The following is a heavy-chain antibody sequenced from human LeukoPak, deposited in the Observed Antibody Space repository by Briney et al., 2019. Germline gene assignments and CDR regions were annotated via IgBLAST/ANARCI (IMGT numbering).Heavy chain of an antibody. V-gene: IGHV3-23*01. D-gene: IGHD4-17*01. CDR1: GLTFSHFA. Sequence: GGSLRLSCAASGLTFSHFAMSWVRQAPGKGLEWVSAISGSGGNTYYADSVKGRFTISRDNTKNTLHLQMNSLRADDTALYYCAKAEYDDYAGDAFDIWGQGTMVTVSS. J-gene: IGHJ3*02. CDR3: AKAEYDDYAGDAFDI. CDR2: ISGSGGNT.